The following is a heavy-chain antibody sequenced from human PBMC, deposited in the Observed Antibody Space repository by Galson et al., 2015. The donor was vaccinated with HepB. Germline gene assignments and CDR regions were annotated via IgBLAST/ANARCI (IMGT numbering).Heavy chain of an antibody. Sequence: SLRLSCAASGFTFSDYYMSWIRQAPGKGLEWVSYISSSSSYTNYADSVKGRFTISRDNAKNSLYLQMNSLRAEDTAVYYCARLGVTGDPYFDYWGQGTLVTVSS. V-gene: IGHV3-11*06. CDR1: GFTFSDYY. D-gene: IGHD1-20*01. J-gene: IGHJ4*02. CDR3: ARLGVTGDPYFDY. CDR2: ISSSSSYT.